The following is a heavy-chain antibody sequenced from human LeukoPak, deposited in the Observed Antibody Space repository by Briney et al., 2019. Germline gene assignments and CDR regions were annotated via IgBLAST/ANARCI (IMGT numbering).Heavy chain of an antibody. CDR1: GFTFSSHA. D-gene: IGHD3-3*01. CDR2: ISGSGGRT. V-gene: IGHV3-23*01. Sequence: GGSLRLSCAASGFTFSSHAMGWVRKAPGKGLEWVSFISGSGGRTYYADSVKGRFTISRDNSKNTLYLQMNGLRAEDTAVYYCAKDIEVEWFRYFDHWGQGTLVTASS. J-gene: IGHJ4*02. CDR3: AKDIEVEWFRYFDH.